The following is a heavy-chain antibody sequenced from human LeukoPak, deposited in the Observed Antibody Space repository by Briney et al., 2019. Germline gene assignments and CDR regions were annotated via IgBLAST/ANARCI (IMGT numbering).Heavy chain of an antibody. Sequence: MPSETLSLTCTVSGGSISSSSYYWGWIRQPPGKGLEWIGSIYYSGSTYYNPSLKSRVTISVGTSKNQFSLKLSSVTAADTAVYHCARHDIGNSYGYKLVDYWGQGTLLTVSS. CDR2: IYYSGST. J-gene: IGHJ4*02. CDR1: GGSISSSSYY. CDR3: ARHDIGNSYGYKLVDY. D-gene: IGHD5-18*01. V-gene: IGHV4-39*01.